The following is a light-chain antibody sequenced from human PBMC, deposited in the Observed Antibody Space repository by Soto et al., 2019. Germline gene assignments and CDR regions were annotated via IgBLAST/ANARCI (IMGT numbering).Light chain of an antibody. CDR1: QTISSW. Sequence: DIQMTQSPSTLSGSVGDRVTITCRASQTISSWLAWYQQKPGKAPKLLIYAASSLQSGVPSRFSGSGSETDFTLTISSLQAEDIATYYCQQYNSYSPTWTFGQGTKVDIK. V-gene: IGKV1-5*01. J-gene: IGKJ1*01. CDR2: AAS. CDR3: QQYNSYSPTWT.